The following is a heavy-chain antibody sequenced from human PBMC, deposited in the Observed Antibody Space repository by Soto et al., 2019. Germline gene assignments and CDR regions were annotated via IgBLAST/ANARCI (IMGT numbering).Heavy chain of an antibody. V-gene: IGHV3-23*01. CDR1: GFTFSSYA. CDR3: AKGGFYDSSGMGTRYFDY. Sequence: GGSLRLSCAASGFTFSSYAMSWVRQAPGKGLEWVSAISGSGGSTYYADSVKGRFTISRDNSKNTLYLQMNSLRAEDTAVYYCAKGGFYDSSGMGTRYFDYWGQGTLVTVSS. CDR2: ISGSGGST. J-gene: IGHJ4*02. D-gene: IGHD3-22*01.